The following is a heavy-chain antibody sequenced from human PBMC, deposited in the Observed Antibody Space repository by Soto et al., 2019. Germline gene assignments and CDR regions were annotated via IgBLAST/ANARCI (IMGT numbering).Heavy chain of an antibody. CDR1: GGSFSGYY. Sequence: PSGTLSLTCAVYGGSFSGYYWSWIRQPPGKGLEWIGEINHSGNTNCNPSLKSRLTISVDTSKNQFSLKVRSVTAADTAMYYCARSLPYSTSSVHYYYGMDVWGQGTTVTVSS. D-gene: IGHD6-6*01. V-gene: IGHV4-34*01. CDR3: ARSLPYSTSSVHYYYGMDV. CDR2: INHSGNT. J-gene: IGHJ6*02.